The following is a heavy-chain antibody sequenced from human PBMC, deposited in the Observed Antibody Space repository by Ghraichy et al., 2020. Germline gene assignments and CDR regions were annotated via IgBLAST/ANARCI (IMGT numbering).Heavy chain of an antibody. Sequence: SETLSLTCTVSGGSISSYYWSWIRQPAGKGLEWIGRIYTSGSTDYNPSLKSRVTMSVDTSKNQFSLKLSSVTAADTAVYYCARVVIAAAGNWFDPWGQGTLVTVSS. V-gene: IGHV4-4*07. CDR2: IYTSGST. J-gene: IGHJ5*02. D-gene: IGHD6-13*01. CDR1: GGSISSYY. CDR3: ARVVIAAAGNWFDP.